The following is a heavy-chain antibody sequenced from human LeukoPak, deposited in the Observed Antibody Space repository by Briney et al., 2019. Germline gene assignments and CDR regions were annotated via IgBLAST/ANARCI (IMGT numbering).Heavy chain of an antibody. Sequence: GGSLRLPCAASGFTFSRYWMSWVRQAPGKGLQWVANIKQDGSEEYFVDSVKGRFTISRDNAKNSLYLQMNSLRAEDTAVYYCAELGITMIGGVWGKGTTVTISS. V-gene: IGHV3-7*01. CDR1: GFTFSRYW. CDR2: IKQDGSEE. D-gene: IGHD3-10*02. J-gene: IGHJ6*04. CDR3: AELGITMIGGV.